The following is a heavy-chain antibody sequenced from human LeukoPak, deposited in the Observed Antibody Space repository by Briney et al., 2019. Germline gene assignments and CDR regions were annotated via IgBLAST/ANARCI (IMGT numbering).Heavy chain of an antibody. V-gene: IGHV3-21*01. D-gene: IGHD1-26*01. CDR2: ISSSSSYI. CDR1: GLTFSSYS. Sequence: PGGSLRPSCAASGLTFSSYSMNWVRQAPGKGLEWVSSISSSSSYIYYADSVKGRFTISRDNAKNSLYLQMNSLRAEDTAVYYCARGPVVVGTLGGFDPWGQGTLVTVSS. CDR3: ARGPVVVGTLGGFDP. J-gene: IGHJ5*02.